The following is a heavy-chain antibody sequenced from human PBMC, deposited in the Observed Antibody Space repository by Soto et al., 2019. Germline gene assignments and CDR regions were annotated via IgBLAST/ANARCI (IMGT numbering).Heavy chain of an antibody. CDR2: IYPGDSDT. J-gene: IGHJ6*02. CDR3: ARQMTTVGYGYYGMDV. Sequence: GESLKISCKGSGYSFTSYWIGWVRQMPGKGLEWMGIIYPGDSDTRYSPSFQGQVTISADKSISTAYLQWSSLKASDTAMYYCARQMTTVGYGYYGMDVWGRGTTVTVSS. V-gene: IGHV5-51*01. D-gene: IGHD4-4*01. CDR1: GYSFTSYW.